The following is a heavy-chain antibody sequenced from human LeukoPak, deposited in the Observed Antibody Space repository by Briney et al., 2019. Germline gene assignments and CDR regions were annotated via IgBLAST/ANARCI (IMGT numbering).Heavy chain of an antibody. V-gene: IGHV4-61*02. CDR1: PGSMDSGLYY. D-gene: IGHD2-21*01. J-gene: IGHJ6*03. CDR2: ISNSGGT. Sequence: SQTLSLTCTVSPGSMDSGLYYWTWIRQPAGKGLEWIGRISNSGGTAYNPSLRSRVTITLDTSNNHLSLKVTSVTAADTAVYYCARETKDIYSPSWGLYVTYDYIDAWGKGTTVTVSS. CDR3: ARETKDIYSPSWGLYVTYDYIDA.